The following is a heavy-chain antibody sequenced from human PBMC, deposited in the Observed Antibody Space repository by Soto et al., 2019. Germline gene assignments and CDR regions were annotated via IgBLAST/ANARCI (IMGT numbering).Heavy chain of an antibody. D-gene: IGHD1-26*01. CDR1: GGPISSSSYY. Sequence: PSETLSLTCTVSGGPISSSSYYWGWIRQPPGKGLEWIGSIYYSGSTYYNPSLKSRVTISVDTSKNQFSLKLSSVTAADTAVYYCARGGPVPDAFDIWGQGTMVTVSS. J-gene: IGHJ3*02. V-gene: IGHV4-39*07. CDR3: ARGGPVPDAFDI. CDR2: IYYSGST.